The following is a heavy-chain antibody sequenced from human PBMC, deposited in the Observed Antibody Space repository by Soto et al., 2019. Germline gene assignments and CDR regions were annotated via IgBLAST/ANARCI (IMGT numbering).Heavy chain of an antibody. CDR2: SIPIFGTA. CDR1: GGTFSSYA. J-gene: IGHJ4*02. D-gene: IGHD4-17*01. Sequence: QVQLVQSGAEVKKPGSSVTVSCKASGGTFSSYAISWVRQAPGQGLEWMGGSIPIFGTANYAQKFQGRVTITADESTSTAYMELSRQRSEDTAVYYCARGAIVGYKYGSSDYWGQGTLVTVSS. V-gene: IGHV1-69*12. CDR3: ARGAIVGYKYGSSDY.